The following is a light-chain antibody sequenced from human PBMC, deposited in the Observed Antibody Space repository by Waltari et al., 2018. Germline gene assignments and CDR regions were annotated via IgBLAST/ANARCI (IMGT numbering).Light chain of an antibody. Sequence: DIQLTQSPSLLSASVGDRVIITCRASQGIRNLLTWYQQKPGKAPKLLISAASTLQSGGPSRFSGTGSGTEFTLTISSLQPEDFATYYCQQRDSYPRTFGQGTKVEIK. V-gene: IGKV1-9*01. CDR3: QQRDSYPRT. CDR2: AAS. J-gene: IGKJ1*01. CDR1: QGIRNL.